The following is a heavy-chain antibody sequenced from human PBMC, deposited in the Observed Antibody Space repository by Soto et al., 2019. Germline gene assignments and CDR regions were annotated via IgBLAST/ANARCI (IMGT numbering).Heavy chain of an antibody. CDR2: ISAYNGNT. CDR1: GYTFTSYG. J-gene: IGHJ3*02. D-gene: IGHD6-13*01. Sequence: QVQLVQSGAEVKKPGASVKVSCKASGYTFTSYGISWVRQAPGQGLEWMGWISAYNGNTNYAQKLQGRVTMTTDTSTSTAYVELRSLRSDDTAVYYCARDPRYSSTDDAFDIWGQGTMVTVSS. CDR3: ARDPRYSSTDDAFDI. V-gene: IGHV1-18*04.